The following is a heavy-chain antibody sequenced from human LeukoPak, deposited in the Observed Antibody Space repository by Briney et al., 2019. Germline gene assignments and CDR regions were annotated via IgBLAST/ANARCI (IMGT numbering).Heavy chain of an antibody. D-gene: IGHD3-3*01. CDR3: ARGSGDYSVDI. CDR2: IYNSGST. Sequence: SETLSLTCAVSGGSISSSNWWSWVRQHPGEGLEWIGYIYNSGSTYYNPSLKSRTTMSVDTSKNQFSLKLSSVTAADTAVYYCARGSGDYSVDIWGKGKMVTVSS. V-gene: IGHV4-4*02. J-gene: IGHJ3*02. CDR1: GGSISSSNW.